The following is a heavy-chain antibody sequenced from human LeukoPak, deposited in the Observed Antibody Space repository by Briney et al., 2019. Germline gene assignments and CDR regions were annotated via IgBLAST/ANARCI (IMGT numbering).Heavy chain of an antibody. J-gene: IGHJ5*02. CDR2: IYYSGST. CDR1: GGSISSSSYY. Sequence: SETLSLTCTVSGGSISSSSYYWGWIRQPPGKGLEWIGSIYYSGSTYYNPSLKSRVTISVDTSKNQFSLKLSSVTAADTAVYYCARSNYYGSGSYYNANWFDPWGQGTLVTVSS. V-gene: IGHV4-39*01. CDR3: ARSNYYGSGSYYNANWFDP. D-gene: IGHD3-10*01.